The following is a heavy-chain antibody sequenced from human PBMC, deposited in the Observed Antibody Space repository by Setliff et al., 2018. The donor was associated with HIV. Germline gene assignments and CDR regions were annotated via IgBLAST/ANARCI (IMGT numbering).Heavy chain of an antibody. D-gene: IGHD3-10*01. CDR2: IYHTGIT. V-gene: IGHV4-39*01. CDR3: ARLSGGMVPNY. Sequence: SETLSLTCTVSDDSFSTSDYWWAWVRQPPGKGLEWIGSIYHTGITYDNPSLKSRVTISVDTSKNQISLRLSSVTAADTAVYYCARLSGGMVPNYWGQGTLVTVSS. CDR1: DDSFSTSDYW. J-gene: IGHJ4*02.